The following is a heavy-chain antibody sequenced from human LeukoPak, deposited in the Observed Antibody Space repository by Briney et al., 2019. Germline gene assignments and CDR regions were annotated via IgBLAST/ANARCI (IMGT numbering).Heavy chain of an antibody. V-gene: IGHV3-21*01. J-gene: IGHJ6*03. D-gene: IGHD4-11*01. CDR2: ITSRSSHI. CDR3: ARVAQGATTENYFYYYMDV. CDR1: GFAFNSYT. Sequence: GGSLRLSCEASGFAFNSYTITWVRQAPGKGLESVSSITSRSSHIYIADSVKGRFTISRNNAKNSLFLQMSSLRVEDTAVYYCARVAQGATTENYFYYYMDVWGKGTTVTVSS.